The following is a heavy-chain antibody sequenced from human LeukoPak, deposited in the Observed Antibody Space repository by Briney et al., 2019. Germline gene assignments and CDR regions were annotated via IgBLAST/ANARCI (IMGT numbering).Heavy chain of an antibody. CDR2: VSYSGGT. CDR3: AREVEYYDSSGYRPHAFDI. Sequence: SETLSLTCTVSGGSIISSNHYWGWTRQPPGKGLEWFGSVSYSGGTTYNPSLRSRVTISVDTSKNQFSLKVNSVTAADTAVYYCAREVEYYDSSGYRPHAFDIWGQGTLVTVSS. J-gene: IGHJ3*02. V-gene: IGHV4-39*02. CDR1: GGSIISSNHY. D-gene: IGHD3-22*01.